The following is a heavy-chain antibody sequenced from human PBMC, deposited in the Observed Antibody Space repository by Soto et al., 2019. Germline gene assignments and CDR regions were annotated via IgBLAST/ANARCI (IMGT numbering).Heavy chain of an antibody. V-gene: IGHV1-3*05. CDR1: GFTFTKNA. J-gene: IGHJ4*02. CDR2: INAGNGNT. D-gene: IGHD3-16*02. Sequence: QVQLVQSGAEEKRPGASVTLSCKASGFTFTKNAIHWVRQAPGQRPEWMVWINAGNGNTKYLQKFQGRVTIIRDTSATTVNMELTSLRSEDTAVYYCARSAVSPFGGLIGPFDYWGQGTLVTVSS. CDR3: ARSAVSPFGGLIGPFDY.